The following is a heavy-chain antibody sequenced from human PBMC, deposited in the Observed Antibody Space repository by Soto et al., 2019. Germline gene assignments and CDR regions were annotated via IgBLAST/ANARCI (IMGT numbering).Heavy chain of an antibody. D-gene: IGHD2-2*01. Sequence: QVQLQESGPGLVKPSQTLSLTCTVSGGSISSGGYYWSWIRQHPGEGLEWIGYIYYSGGTYYNPSLKSRVTISVDTSKNQFSLKLSSVTAADTAVYYCARASTSTYGRLNWFDPWGQGTLVTVSS. CDR2: IYYSGGT. CDR1: GGSISSGGYY. V-gene: IGHV4-31*03. J-gene: IGHJ5*02. CDR3: ARASTSTYGRLNWFDP.